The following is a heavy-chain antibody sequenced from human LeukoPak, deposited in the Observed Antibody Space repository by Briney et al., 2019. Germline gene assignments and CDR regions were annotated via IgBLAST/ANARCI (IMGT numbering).Heavy chain of an antibody. J-gene: IGHJ4*02. CDR2: ISFDGGNK. V-gene: IGHV3-30-3*01. Sequence: GGSLRLSCAASGFTFSSYTVHWVRQAPGKGLEWVALISFDGGNKYYTDSVKGRFTISRDNSENTLYLQMNSLRAEDTAVYYCARSPSGTLDYWGQGTLVTVSS. D-gene: IGHD1-26*01. CDR3: ARSPSGTLDY. CDR1: GFTFSSYT.